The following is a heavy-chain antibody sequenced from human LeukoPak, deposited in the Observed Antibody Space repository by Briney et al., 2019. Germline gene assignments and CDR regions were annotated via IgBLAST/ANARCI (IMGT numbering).Heavy chain of an antibody. J-gene: IGHJ4*02. V-gene: IGHV4-59*11. CDR2: IYYSGST. D-gene: IGHD6-6*01. CDR1: GGSISSHY. CDR3: ARRGSSADFDY. Sequence: SETLSLTCTVSGGSISSHYWSWIRHPPGKGLEWIGYIYYSGSTNYNPSLKSRVTISVDTSKNQFSLKLSSVTAADTAVYYCARRGSSADFDYWGQGTLVTVSS.